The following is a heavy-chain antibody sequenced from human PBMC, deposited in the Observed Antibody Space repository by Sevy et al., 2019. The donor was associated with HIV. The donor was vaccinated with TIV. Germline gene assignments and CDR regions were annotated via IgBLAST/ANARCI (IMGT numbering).Heavy chain of an antibody. CDR2: ISYDGSNK. D-gene: IGHD6-19*01. V-gene: IGHV3-30-3*01. J-gene: IGHJ4*02. CDR3: AGDLAVAGY. CDR1: GFTFSSYA. Sequence: GGSLRLSCAASGFTFSSYAMHWVRQAPGKGLEWVAVISYDGSNKYYADSVKGRFTISRDNSKNTLYLQMNSLRAEDKAVDYCAGDLAVAGYWGQGTLVTVSS.